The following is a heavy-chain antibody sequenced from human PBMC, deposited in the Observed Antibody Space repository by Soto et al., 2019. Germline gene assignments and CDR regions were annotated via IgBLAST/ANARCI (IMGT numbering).Heavy chain of an antibody. V-gene: IGHV3-11*06. CDR1: GFTFSDYY. J-gene: IGHJ5*02. CDR3: ARDGVAEAGNNWLDP. D-gene: IGHD6-13*01. CDR2: ISSSSSYT. Sequence: RLSCASSGFTFSDYYMSWIRRAPGKGLEWVSYISSSSSYTNYADSVKGRFTISRDNAKNSLYLQMNSLRAEDTAVYYCARDGVAEAGNNWLDPWGQGTLVTVCS.